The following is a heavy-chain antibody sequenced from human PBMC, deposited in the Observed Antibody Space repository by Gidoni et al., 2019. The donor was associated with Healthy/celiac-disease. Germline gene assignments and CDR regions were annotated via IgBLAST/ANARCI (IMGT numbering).Heavy chain of an antibody. Sequence: QLQLQESGPGMVKPSETLSLTCTVSGGSISSSSYYWGGIRQPPGKGLEWIGSIYYSGSTYYNPSLKIRVTISVDTSKNQFSLKLSSLTAADTAVYYCARYPIEIVLVLKVPEGHAFDIWGQGTMVTVSS. V-gene: IGHV4-39*01. D-gene: IGHD3-22*01. CDR2: IYYSGST. CDR3: ARYPIEIVLVLKVPEGHAFDI. CDR1: GGSISSSSYY. J-gene: IGHJ3*02.